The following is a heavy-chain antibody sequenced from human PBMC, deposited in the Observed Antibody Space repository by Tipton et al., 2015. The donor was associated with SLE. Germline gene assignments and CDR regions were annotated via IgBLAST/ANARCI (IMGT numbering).Heavy chain of an antibody. D-gene: IGHD6-6*01. CDR1: GYSISSAYY. CDR2: ISGSGGST. CDR3: AKLAEQLDTGWFQH. Sequence: LSLTCDVSGYSISSAYYWGWVRQAPGKGLEWVSAISGSGGSTYYADSVKGRFTISRDNSKNTLYLQMNSLRAEDTAVYYCAKLAEQLDTGWFQHWGQGTLVTVSS. J-gene: IGHJ1*01. V-gene: IGHV3-23*01.